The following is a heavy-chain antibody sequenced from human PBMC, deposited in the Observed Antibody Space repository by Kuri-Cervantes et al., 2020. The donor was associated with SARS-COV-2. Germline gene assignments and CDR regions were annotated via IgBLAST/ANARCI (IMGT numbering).Heavy chain of an antibody. D-gene: IGHD4-23*01. CDR1: GFTVSSNY. CDR2: IYSGGST. CDR3: ARVDRTGGNAFVDY. V-gene: IGHV3-53*01. Sequence: GGSLRLSCAASGFTVSSNYMSWVRQAPGKGLEWVSVIYSGGSTYYADSVKGRFTISRDNSKNTLYLQMNSLRAEDTAVHYCARVDRTGGNAFVDYWGQGTLVTVSS. J-gene: IGHJ4*02.